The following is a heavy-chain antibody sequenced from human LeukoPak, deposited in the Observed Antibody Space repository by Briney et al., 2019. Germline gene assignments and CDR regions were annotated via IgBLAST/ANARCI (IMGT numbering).Heavy chain of an antibody. CDR3: ARDGEVDSSGWYPVGFDY. CDR1: GFTFSSYA. V-gene: IGHV3-23*01. J-gene: IGHJ4*02. CDR2: ISGSGGST. Sequence: GGSLRLSCAASGFTFSSYAMSWVRQAPGKGLEWVSAISGSGGSTYYADSVKGRFTISRGNSKNTLYLQMNSLRAEDTAVYYCARDGEVDSSGWYPVGFDYWGQGTLVTVSS. D-gene: IGHD6-19*01.